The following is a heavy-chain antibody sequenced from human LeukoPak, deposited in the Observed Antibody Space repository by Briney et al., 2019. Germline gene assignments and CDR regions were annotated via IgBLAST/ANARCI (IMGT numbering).Heavy chain of an antibody. CDR3: AREFSGILDY. CDR2: ISYDGSNK. J-gene: IGHJ4*02. V-gene: IGHV3-30*04. CDR1: GFTFSSYA. Sequence: PGGSLRLSCAASGFTFSSYAMHWVRQAPGKGLEWVAVISYDGSNKYYADSVKGRFTISRDNSKNTLYLQMNSLGAEDTAVYYCAREFSGILDYWGQGTPVTVSS.